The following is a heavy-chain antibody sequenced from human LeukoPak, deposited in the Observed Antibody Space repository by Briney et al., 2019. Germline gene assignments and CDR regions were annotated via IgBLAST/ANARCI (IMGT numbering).Heavy chain of an antibody. D-gene: IGHD2-15*01. J-gene: IGHJ4*02. CDR1: GSTFSSYG. CDR3: ASPGSASCSGGSCYSDY. CDR2: IWYDGSNK. V-gene: IGHV3-33*01. Sequence: GGSLRLSCAASGSTFSSYGMNWVRQAPGKGLEWVALIWYDGSNKYYADSVRGRFTISRDNSKNTLYLQMNSLRAEDTAVYYCASPGSASCSGGSCYSDYWGQGTQVTVSS.